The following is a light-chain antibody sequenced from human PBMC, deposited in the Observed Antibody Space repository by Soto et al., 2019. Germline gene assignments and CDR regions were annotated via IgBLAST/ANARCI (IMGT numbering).Light chain of an antibody. V-gene: IGKV3-11*01. CDR3: QQRSRWPS. Sequence: DIVFTPSPATLSLSPGESASLSRRASQSVSTYLAWYQQKPGQAPRLLIYDASNRATGIPARFSGSGSGTDFTLTISSLEPEDFAVYHCQQRSRWPSFGQGTRLEIK. CDR2: DAS. J-gene: IGKJ5*01. CDR1: QSVSTY.